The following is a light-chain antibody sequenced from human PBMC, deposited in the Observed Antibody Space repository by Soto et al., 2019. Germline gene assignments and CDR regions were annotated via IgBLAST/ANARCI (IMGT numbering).Light chain of an antibody. Sequence: EIVLTQSPGTLSLSAGERASLSCRASQSLSSNYVAWYQQKVGQAPRLLIYATSYKASGIPDRFRGSGSGTDFNLTIARLEPEDIAVYYCQRYGLSPPFSFGPGTKVEIK. CDR2: ATS. V-gene: IGKV3-20*01. J-gene: IGKJ3*01. CDR1: QSLSSNY. CDR3: QRYGLSPPFS.